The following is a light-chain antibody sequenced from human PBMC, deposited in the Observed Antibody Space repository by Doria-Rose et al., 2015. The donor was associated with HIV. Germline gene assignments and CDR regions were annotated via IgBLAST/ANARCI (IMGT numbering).Light chain of an antibody. CDR1: QSFSNTY. Sequence: EIVMTQSPGTLSLSPGERATLSCRASQSFSNTYLAWYQQKPGQAPSLLIYDGSTRATGIPDRFSASGSGTDFTLTTNRLEPEDFALYYCHQYGTSWTFGQGTKVGI. CDR2: DGS. V-gene: IGKV3-20*01. CDR3: HQYGTSWT. J-gene: IGKJ1*01.